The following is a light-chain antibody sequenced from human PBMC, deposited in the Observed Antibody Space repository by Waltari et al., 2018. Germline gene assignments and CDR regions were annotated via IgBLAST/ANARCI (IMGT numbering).Light chain of an antibody. J-gene: IGLJ3*02. CDR1: SSDLGRYNY. Sequence: QSALTQPRSVSGSPGQSVTISCTGTSSDLGRYNYVSWYQQLPGKAPKLMIYDVSERPSGVPDRFSASKSGITASLTISGLQAEDEADYYCCSSAGSNTWVFGGGTKVTVL. V-gene: IGLV2-11*01. CDR2: DVS. CDR3: CSSAGSNTWV.